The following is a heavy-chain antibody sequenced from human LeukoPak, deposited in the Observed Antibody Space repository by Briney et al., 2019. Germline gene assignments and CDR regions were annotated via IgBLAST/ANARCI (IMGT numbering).Heavy chain of an antibody. V-gene: IGHV3-7*03. CDR2: IKQDGSEK. Sequence: GGSLRLSCAASGFTFSSYWMSWVRQAPGKGLEWVANIKQDGSEKYYVDSVKGRFTTSRDNAKNSLYLQMNSLRAEDTAVYYCAKDWAKQLVRSRNWFDPWGQGTLVTVSS. D-gene: IGHD6-13*01. J-gene: IGHJ5*02. CDR1: GFTFSSYW. CDR3: AKDWAKQLVRSRNWFDP.